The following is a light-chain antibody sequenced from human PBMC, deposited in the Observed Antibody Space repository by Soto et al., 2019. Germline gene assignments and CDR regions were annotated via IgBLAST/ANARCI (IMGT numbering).Light chain of an antibody. J-gene: IGKJ1*01. Sequence: EIVMTQSPATLSVYPGERATLSCRTSQSVSNNLAWYQQKPGQAPRLLIYGASTRATGLPARFSGSGSGTEFTLTISSLQSEDFAVYYCQQYNYWPRTFSQGNKVEIK. CDR3: QQYNYWPRT. V-gene: IGKV3-15*01. CDR1: QSVSNN. CDR2: GAS.